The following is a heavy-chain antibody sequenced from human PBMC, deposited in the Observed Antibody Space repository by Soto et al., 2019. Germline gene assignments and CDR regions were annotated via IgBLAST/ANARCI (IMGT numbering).Heavy chain of an antibody. D-gene: IGHD3-10*01. Sequence: QVHLVQSGAEVKKPGASVKVSCKGSGYAFTTYGITWVRQAPGQGLEWMGWISAHNGNTNYAQKLQGRVTVTRDTSPSTAYMELRGLRSDDTAVYYCARGSYGDYWGQGALVTVSS. CDR2: ISAHNGNT. V-gene: IGHV1-18*01. CDR3: ARGSYGDY. J-gene: IGHJ4*02. CDR1: GYAFTTYG.